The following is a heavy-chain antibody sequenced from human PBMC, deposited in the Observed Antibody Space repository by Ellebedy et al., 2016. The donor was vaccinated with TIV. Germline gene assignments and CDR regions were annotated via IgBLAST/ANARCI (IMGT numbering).Heavy chain of an antibody. D-gene: IGHD5-18*01. CDR2: SFYSGST. CDR3: ASGFSYGLLDY. J-gene: IGHJ4*02. CDR1: GGSISNYY. Sequence: MPSETLSLTCTVSGGSISNYYWSWIRQPPGKGLEWIGYSFYSGSTNYNPSLKSRVTISVDTSKNQFSLKLSSVTAADTAVFYCASGFSYGLLDYWGQGTLVAVSS. V-gene: IGHV4-59*01.